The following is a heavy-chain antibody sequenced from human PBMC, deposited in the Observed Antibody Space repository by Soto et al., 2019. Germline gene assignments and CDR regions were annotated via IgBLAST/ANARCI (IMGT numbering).Heavy chain of an antibody. J-gene: IGHJ4*02. CDR3: ASGKYYYDSSGYYHPPSPIDY. CDR1: GFTFSSYS. CDR2: ISSSSSYI. Sequence: GGSLRLSCAASGFTFSSYSMNWVRQAPGKGLEWVSSISSSSSYIYYADSVKGRFTISRDNAKNSLYLQMNSLRAEDTAVYYCASGKYYYDSSGYYHPPSPIDYWGQRTPVTVSS. D-gene: IGHD3-22*01. V-gene: IGHV3-21*01.